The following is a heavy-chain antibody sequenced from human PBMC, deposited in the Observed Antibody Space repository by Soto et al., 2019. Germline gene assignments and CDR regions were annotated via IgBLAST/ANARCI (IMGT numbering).Heavy chain of an antibody. CDR2: ISYDGSNK. Sequence: GGSLRLSCAASGFTFSSYGMHWVRQAPGKGLEWVAVISYDGSNKYYADSVKGRFTISRDNSKNTLYLQMNSLRAEDTAVYYCARNKQQLVHYYYYGMDVWGQGTTVTVSS. CDR1: GFTFSSYG. V-gene: IGHV3-30*03. CDR3: ARNKQQLVHYYYYGMDV. J-gene: IGHJ6*02. D-gene: IGHD6-13*01.